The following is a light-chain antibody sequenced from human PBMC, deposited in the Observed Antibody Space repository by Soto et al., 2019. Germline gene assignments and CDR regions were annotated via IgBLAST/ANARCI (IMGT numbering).Light chain of an antibody. CDR1: RTVHSN. Sequence: EIVMTQSPAPVSVSPGASVPLSCRASRTVHSNVAWYQHKPGQAPRLLIYGASFRATGMPARFSGSGFGTEFTLTISSLESEDFAVYYCQQYNNWPRTFGQGTKVDIK. CDR3: QQYNNWPRT. CDR2: GAS. J-gene: IGKJ1*01. V-gene: IGKV3-15*01.